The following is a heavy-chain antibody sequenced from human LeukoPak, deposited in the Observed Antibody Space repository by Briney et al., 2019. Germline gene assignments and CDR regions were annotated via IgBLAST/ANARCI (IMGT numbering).Heavy chain of an antibody. CDR1: GYSISSGYY. CDR3: ARSCSSTNCYTGAYYYYMDV. D-gene: IGHD2-2*02. V-gene: IGHV4-38-2*02. Sequence: PSETLSLTCTVSGYSISSGYYWGWIRQPAGKGLEWIGRIYTSGSTNYNPSLKSRVTISVDTSKNQFSLKLSSVTAADTAVYYCARSCSSTNCYTGAYYYYMDVWGKGTTVTVSS. J-gene: IGHJ6*03. CDR2: IYTSGST.